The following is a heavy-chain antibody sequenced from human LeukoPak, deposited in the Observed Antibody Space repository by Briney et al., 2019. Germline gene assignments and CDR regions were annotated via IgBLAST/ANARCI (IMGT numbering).Heavy chain of an antibody. D-gene: IGHD6-19*01. CDR3: ARGRAGSSGWFELDY. Sequence: GGSLRLSCAASGFTFSSYSMNWVRQAPGKGLEWVSSISSSSSYIYYADSVKGRFTISGDNAKNSLYLQMNSLRAEDTAVYYCARGRAGSSGWFELDYWGQGTLVTVSS. V-gene: IGHV3-21*01. CDR1: GFTFSSYS. J-gene: IGHJ4*02. CDR2: ISSSSSYI.